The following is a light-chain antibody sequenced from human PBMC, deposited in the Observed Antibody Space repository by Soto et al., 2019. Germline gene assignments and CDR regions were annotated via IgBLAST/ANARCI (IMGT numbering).Light chain of an antibody. CDR1: QSVSRN. CDR3: QQYNLWRT. J-gene: IGKJ1*01. V-gene: IGKV3-15*01. Sequence: EIVLTQSPATLSVSPGERATLSCRASQSVSRNLAWYQQNPGQAPRLLIYGASTRAPGIPARLSGSGSETYFPLTISILQSEDFAIYYCQQYNLWRTFGQGTKVEI. CDR2: GAS.